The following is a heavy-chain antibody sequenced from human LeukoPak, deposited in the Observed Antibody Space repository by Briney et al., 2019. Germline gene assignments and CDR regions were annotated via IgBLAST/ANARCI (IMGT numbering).Heavy chain of an antibody. CDR3: ARDLRDYDILTGYHSRDYFDY. J-gene: IGHJ4*02. Sequence: SVKVCCKASGGTFSSYAISWVRQAPGQGLEWMGGIIPIFGTANYAQKFQGRVTITADESTSTAYMELSSLRSEDTAVYYCARDLRDYDILTGYHSRDYFDYWGQGTLVTVSS. V-gene: IGHV1-69*01. D-gene: IGHD3-9*01. CDR2: IIPIFGTA. CDR1: GGTFSSYA.